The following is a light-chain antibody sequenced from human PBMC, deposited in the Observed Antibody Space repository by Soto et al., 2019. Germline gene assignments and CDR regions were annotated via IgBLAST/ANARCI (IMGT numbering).Light chain of an antibody. CDR2: DAS. CDR1: QSVTSTY. V-gene: IGKV3-20*01. CDR3: QQYGNSPFT. J-gene: IGKJ3*01. Sequence: EIVLTQSPGTLSLSPGERATLSCRASQSVTSTYLAWYQQKPGQAPRLLIYDASSRATGIPDRFSGSGSGTDFTLTISRREAEDFALYYCQQYGNSPFTFGPGTKVDIK.